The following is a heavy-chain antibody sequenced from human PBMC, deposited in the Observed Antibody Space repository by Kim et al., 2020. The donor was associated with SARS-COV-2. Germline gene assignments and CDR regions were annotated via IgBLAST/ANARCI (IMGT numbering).Heavy chain of an antibody. Sequence: ASVKVSCKASGYTFTSYGISWVRQAPGQGLEWMGWISAYNGNTNYAQKLQGRVTMTTDTSTNTAYMELRSLRSDDTAVYYCARAYSGSYRKDYYYYGMDVWGQGIRVTVSS. V-gene: IGHV1-18*01. CDR2: ISAYNGNT. CDR1: GYTFTSYG. CDR3: ARAYSGSYRKDYYYYGMDV. J-gene: IGHJ6*02. D-gene: IGHD1-26*01.